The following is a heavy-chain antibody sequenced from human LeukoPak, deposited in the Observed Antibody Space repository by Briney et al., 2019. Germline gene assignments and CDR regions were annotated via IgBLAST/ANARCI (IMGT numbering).Heavy chain of an antibody. Sequence: QASETLSLTCTVSGGSISSYYWSWIRQLPGKGLEWIGYIYYSGSTNYNPSLKSRVTISVDTSKNQFSLRLGSVTAADTAVYYCARPYSSGWYGVFHIWGQGTMVTVSS. CDR3: ARPYSSGWYGVFHI. D-gene: IGHD6-19*01. CDR1: GGSISSYY. CDR2: IYYSGST. J-gene: IGHJ3*02. V-gene: IGHV4-59*08.